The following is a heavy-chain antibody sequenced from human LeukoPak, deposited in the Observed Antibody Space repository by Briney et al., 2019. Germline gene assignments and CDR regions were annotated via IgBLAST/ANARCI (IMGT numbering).Heavy chain of an antibody. V-gene: IGHV3-9*02. Sequence: PLGSLRLSPALSLFTPYDYAIYWAGQAPPKGLDWVSVVSWNSGSIAYADSVKGRFTISREDAKNSLYLQMNNLRTEDTAFYYCAKGSAAASRGGILYYFDHWGQGTQATVSS. CDR1: LFTPYDYA. J-gene: IGHJ4*02. D-gene: IGHD6-13*01. CDR3: AKGSAAASRGGILYYFDH. CDR2: VSWNSGSI.